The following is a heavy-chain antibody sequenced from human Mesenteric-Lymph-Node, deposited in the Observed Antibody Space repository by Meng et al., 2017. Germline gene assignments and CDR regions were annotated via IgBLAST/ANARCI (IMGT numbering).Heavy chain of an antibody. Sequence: QVPVQQSGPGPVTPSQTLSVTCAISGDSVSSNSAAWNWIRQSPSRGLEWLRRTYYRSKWYNDYAVSVKSRITINPDTSKNQFSLQLNSVTPEDTAVYYCARDSSSSAYSPFDYWGQGTLVTVSS. D-gene: IGHD3-22*01. V-gene: IGHV6-1*01. CDR1: GDSVSSNSAA. CDR2: TYYRSKWYN. CDR3: ARDSSSSAYSPFDY. J-gene: IGHJ4*02.